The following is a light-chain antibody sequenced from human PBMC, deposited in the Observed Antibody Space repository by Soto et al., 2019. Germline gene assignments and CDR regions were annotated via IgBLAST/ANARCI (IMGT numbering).Light chain of an antibody. CDR2: GAF. CDR1: QTVSKNY. V-gene: IGKV3-20*01. Sequence: ENLFTQSPSTLSLSPGEKATPSCRASQTVSKNYLAWFQQNSGPAPRLLISGAFNRATGIPDRFSGSGTGTDFTLIISRLEPEDFTMYYCQQYASAPLTFGGETKVDIK. CDR3: QQYASAPLT. J-gene: IGKJ4*01.